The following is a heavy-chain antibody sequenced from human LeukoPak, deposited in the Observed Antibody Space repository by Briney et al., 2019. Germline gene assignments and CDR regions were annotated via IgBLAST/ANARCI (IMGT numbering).Heavy chain of an antibody. D-gene: IGHD3-22*01. Sequence: SETLSLTCTVSGGSISSYYWSWIRQPPGKGLEWIGEINHSGSTNYNPSLKSRVTISVDTSKNQFSLKLSSVTAADTAVYYCARARAHLKYYYDSSGYYYSDYWGQGTLVTVSS. J-gene: IGHJ4*02. V-gene: IGHV4-34*01. CDR3: ARARAHLKYYYDSSGYYYSDY. CDR1: GGSISSYY. CDR2: INHSGST.